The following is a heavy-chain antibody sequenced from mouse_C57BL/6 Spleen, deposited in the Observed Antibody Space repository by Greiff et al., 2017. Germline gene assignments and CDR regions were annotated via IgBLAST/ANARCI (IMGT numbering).Heavy chain of an antibody. CDR2: INPNNGGT. J-gene: IGHJ3*01. Sequence: VQLQQSGPELVKPGASVKISCKASGYTFTDYYMNWVKQSHGKSLEWIGDINPNNGGTSYNQKFKGKATLTVDKSSSTAYMELRSLTSEDSAVYYCARWEGAYRGQGTLVTVSA. CDR1: GYTFTDYY. V-gene: IGHV1-26*01. CDR3: ARWEGAY. D-gene: IGHD4-1*01.